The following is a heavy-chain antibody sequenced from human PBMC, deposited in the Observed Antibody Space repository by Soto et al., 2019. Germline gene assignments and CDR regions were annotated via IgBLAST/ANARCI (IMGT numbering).Heavy chain of an antibody. Sequence: ASVKVSCTASVYTFTSYDINWVRQDPGQGLEWMGWMNPNTGETIYAQKFQGRVTMTRDTSTSTVYMELSSLRSEDTAVYYCARDLSDGYNYGGFGYFDYWGQGTLVTVSS. J-gene: IGHJ4*02. CDR2: MNPNTGET. CDR3: ARDLSDGYNYGGFGYFDY. D-gene: IGHD5-12*01. CDR1: VYTFTSYD. V-gene: IGHV1-8*01.